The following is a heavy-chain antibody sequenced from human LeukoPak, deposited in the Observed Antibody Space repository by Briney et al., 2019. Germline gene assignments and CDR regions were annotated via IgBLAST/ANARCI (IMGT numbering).Heavy chain of an antibody. J-gene: IGHJ4*02. Sequence: GGSLRLSCAASGFTFSSYAMSWVRQAPGKGLEWVSDISGSDDSTYYADSVKGRFTISRDNSKNTLYLQMNSLRAEDTAVYYCAKVSYDILAGYYSPLSFDYWGQGTLVTVSS. CDR2: ISGSDDST. V-gene: IGHV3-23*01. D-gene: IGHD3-9*01. CDR1: GFTFSSYA. CDR3: AKVSYDILAGYYSPLSFDY.